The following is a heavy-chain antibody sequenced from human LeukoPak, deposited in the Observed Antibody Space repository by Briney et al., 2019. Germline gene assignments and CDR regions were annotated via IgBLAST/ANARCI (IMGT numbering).Heavy chain of an antibody. Sequence: GGSLRLSCAASGFTFSSYSMNWVRQAPGKGLEWVSYISSSSSTIFYADSVKGRFTISRDNAKNSLYLQMNSLRAEDTAVYYCARALSSSWYNWFDPWGQGTLVTVSS. CDR2: ISSSSSTI. J-gene: IGHJ5*02. V-gene: IGHV3-48*01. CDR3: ARALSSSWYNWFDP. D-gene: IGHD6-13*01. CDR1: GFTFSSYS.